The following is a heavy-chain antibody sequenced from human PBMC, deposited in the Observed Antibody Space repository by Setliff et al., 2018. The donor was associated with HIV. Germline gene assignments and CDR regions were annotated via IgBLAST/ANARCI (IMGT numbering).Heavy chain of an antibody. CDR2: IIPIFGTA. V-gene: IGHV1-69*13. D-gene: IGHD6-13*01. J-gene: IGHJ6*03. Sequence: SVKVSCKASGGTFSSYAISWVRQAPGQGLEWVGGIIPIFGTANYAQKFQGRVTITADESTSTAYMALSSLRSEDTAVYYCARSSLAAAGLGYMDVWGKGTTVTVSS. CDR3: ARSSLAAAGLGYMDV. CDR1: GGTFSSYA.